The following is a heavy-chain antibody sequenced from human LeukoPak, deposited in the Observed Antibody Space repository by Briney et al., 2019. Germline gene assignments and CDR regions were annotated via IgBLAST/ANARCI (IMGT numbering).Heavy chain of an antibody. D-gene: IGHD1-26*01. CDR3: ATRASRRISGVGATNLGYY. J-gene: IGHJ4*02. Sequence: ASVKVSCKASGGTFSSYAISWVRQAPGKGLEWMGGFDPDDGETIYAQKFQGRVTMTEDTSTDTAYMELSSLRSEDTAVYYCATRASRRISGVGATNLGYYWGQGTLVTVSS. V-gene: IGHV1-24*01. CDR2: FDPDDGET. CDR1: GGTFSSYA.